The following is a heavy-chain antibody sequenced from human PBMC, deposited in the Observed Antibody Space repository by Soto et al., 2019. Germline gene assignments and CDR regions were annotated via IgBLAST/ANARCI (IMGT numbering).Heavy chain of an antibody. V-gene: IGHV4-34*01. Sequence: SETLSLTCAVYGGSFSGYYWSWIRQPPGKGLEWIGEINHSGSTNYNPSLKSRVTISVDTSKNQFSLELSSVTAADTAVYYCARRKGGIITGTKTSYYYYMDVWGKGTTVTVSS. CDR1: GGSFSGYY. D-gene: IGHD1-7*01. CDR3: ARRKGGIITGTKTSYYYYMDV. J-gene: IGHJ6*03. CDR2: INHSGST.